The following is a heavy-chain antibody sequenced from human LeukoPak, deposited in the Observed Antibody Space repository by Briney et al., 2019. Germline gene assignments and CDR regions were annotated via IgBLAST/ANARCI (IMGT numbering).Heavy chain of an antibody. V-gene: IGHV4-39*01. J-gene: IGHJ4*02. D-gene: IGHD6-13*01. CDR2: IYYSGST. Sequence: SETLSLTCTVSGGSISSSSYYWGWIRQPPGKGLEWIGSIYYSGSTYYNPSLKSRVTISVDTSKNQFSLKLSSVTAADTAVYYCARGSSSWYYFDYWGQGTLVTVSS. CDR1: GGSISSSSYY. CDR3: ARGSSSWYYFDY.